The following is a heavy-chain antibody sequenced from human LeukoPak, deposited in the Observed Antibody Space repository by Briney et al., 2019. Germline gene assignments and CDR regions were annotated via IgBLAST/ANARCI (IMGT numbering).Heavy chain of an antibody. Sequence: SETLSLTCTVSGGSISSSSYYWGWIRQPPGKGLEWIGSIYYSGSTYYNPYLRSRVTMSVDTSKNQFSLKLSSVTAADTALYYCATHFMVRGVRSWFDPWGQGTLVTVSS. J-gene: IGHJ5*02. D-gene: IGHD3-10*01. CDR2: IYYSGST. CDR3: ATHFMVRGVRSWFDP. CDR1: GGSISSSSYY. V-gene: IGHV4-39*01.